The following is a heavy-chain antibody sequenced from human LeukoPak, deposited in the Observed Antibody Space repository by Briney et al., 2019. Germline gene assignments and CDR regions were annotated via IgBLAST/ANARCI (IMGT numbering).Heavy chain of an antibody. V-gene: IGHV3-33*01. CDR2: IWYDGSKA. Sequence: GSLRLSCAASGFTFSTYGIHWVRQAPGRGLEWVAVIWYDGSKAYYADSVTGRFTISRDESNNAVYLQMTSLRAEDTALYYCVRDHCGGDCATPPLGFDDWGQGTLVTVSS. J-gene: IGHJ4*02. D-gene: IGHD2-21*02. CDR3: VRDHCGGDCATPPLGFDD. CDR1: GFTFSTYG.